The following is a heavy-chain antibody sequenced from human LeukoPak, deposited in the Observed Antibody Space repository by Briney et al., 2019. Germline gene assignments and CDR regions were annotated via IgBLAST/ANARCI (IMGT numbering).Heavy chain of an antibody. CDR2: IGSSGRDT. CDR1: GFTFSSCV. V-gene: IGHV3-23*01. D-gene: IGHD4-17*01. Sequence: PGGSLGLSCAASGFTFSSCVMSWVRQAPGKGLEWVSGIGSSGRDTYYADSLRGRFTISRDNSKSTLYLQMNSLRAEDTAIYYCAKGASYGDYKYNFDYWGQGTLVTVSS. CDR3: AKGASYGDYKYNFDY. J-gene: IGHJ4*02.